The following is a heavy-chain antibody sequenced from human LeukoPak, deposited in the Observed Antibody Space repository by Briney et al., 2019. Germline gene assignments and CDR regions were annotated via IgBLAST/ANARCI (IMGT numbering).Heavy chain of an antibody. CDR3: AKDMGSRYCSSTSCSISFDY. CDR1: GFTFDDYA. J-gene: IGHJ4*02. CDR2: ISWNSGSI. Sequence: GGSLRLSCAASGFTFDDYAMHWVRQAPGKGLEWVSGISWNSGSIGYADSVKGRFTISRDNAKNSLYLQMNSLRAEDTALHYCAKDMGSRYCSSTSCSISFDYWGQGTLVTVSS. V-gene: IGHV3-9*01. D-gene: IGHD2-2*01.